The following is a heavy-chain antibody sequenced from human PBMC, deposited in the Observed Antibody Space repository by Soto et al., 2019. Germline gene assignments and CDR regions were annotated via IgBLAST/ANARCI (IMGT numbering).Heavy chain of an antibody. J-gene: IGHJ4*02. CDR2: IKQDGSEK. CDR3: ARDPLGYGSGY. V-gene: IGHV3-7*01. CDR1: GLRLSRYW. Sequence: GGSLRVPCAASGLRLSRYWMSWVRQAPGKGLEWVANIKQDGSEKYYVDSVKGRFTISRDNAKNSLYLQMNSLRAEDTAVYYCARDPLGYGSGYWGQGT. D-gene: IGHD5-18*01.